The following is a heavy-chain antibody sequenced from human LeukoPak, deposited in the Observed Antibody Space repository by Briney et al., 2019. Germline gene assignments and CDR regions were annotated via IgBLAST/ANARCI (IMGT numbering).Heavy chain of an antibody. D-gene: IGHD2-21*02. V-gene: IGHV3-48*01. CDR3: ARDLAYCGGDCYSSDYFDY. Sequence: GGSLRLSCAASVFTFSSYSMNLVRQAPGKGLEWVSYISSSSSTIYYADSVKGRFTISRDNAKNSLYLQMNSLRAEDTAVYYCARDLAYCGGDCYSSDYFDYWGQGTLVTVSS. J-gene: IGHJ4*02. CDR1: VFTFSSYS. CDR2: ISSSSSTI.